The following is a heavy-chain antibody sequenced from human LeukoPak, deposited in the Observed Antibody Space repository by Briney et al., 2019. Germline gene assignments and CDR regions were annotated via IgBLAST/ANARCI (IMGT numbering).Heavy chain of an antibody. CDR2: INPNSGGT. D-gene: IGHD5-18*01. V-gene: IGHV1-2*02. CDR3: ARVLRKAEQGITRGYSYGTVVFGY. Sequence: ASVKVSCKASGYTFTSYYMHWVRQAPGQGLEWMGWINPNSGGTNYAQKFQGRVTMTRDTSISTAYMELSRLRSDDTAVYYCARVLRKAEQGITRGYSYGTVVFGYWGQGTLVTVSS. J-gene: IGHJ4*02. CDR1: GYTFTSYY.